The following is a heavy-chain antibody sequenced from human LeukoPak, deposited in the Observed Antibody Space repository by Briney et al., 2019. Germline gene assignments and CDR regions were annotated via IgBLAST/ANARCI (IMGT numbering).Heavy chain of an antibody. J-gene: IGHJ6*04. CDR3: ARDSPLWFLDV. Sequence: GGSLRLSCAASGFTFSSYAMHWVRQAPGKGLEYVSAISSNGGSTYYANSVKGRFTISRDNSKNTLYLQMGSLRAEDMAVYYCARDSPLWFLDVWGKGTTVTVSS. CDR1: GFTFSSYA. D-gene: IGHD5-18*01. V-gene: IGHV3-64*01. CDR2: ISSNGGST.